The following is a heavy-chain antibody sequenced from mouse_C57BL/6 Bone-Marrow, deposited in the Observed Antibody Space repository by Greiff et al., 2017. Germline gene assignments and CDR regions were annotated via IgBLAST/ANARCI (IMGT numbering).Heavy chain of an antibody. J-gene: IGHJ3*01. CDR1: GYTFTSYW. V-gene: IGHV1-59*01. Sequence: VQLQQPGAELVRPGTSVKLSCKASGYTFTSYWMHWVKQRPGLGLEWIGVIDPSDSYTNYNQKFKGKATLTVDTSSSTAYMQLSSLTSEDSAVYYCARWVAYWGQGTLVTVSA. CDR3: ARWVAY. CDR2: IDPSDSYT.